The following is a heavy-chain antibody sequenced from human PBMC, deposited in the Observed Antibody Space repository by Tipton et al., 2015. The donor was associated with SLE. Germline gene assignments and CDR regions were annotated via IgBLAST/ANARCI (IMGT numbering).Heavy chain of an antibody. J-gene: IGHJ2*01. CDR3: ARTAGRSVKLWYFDL. V-gene: IGHV4-61*09. D-gene: IGHD5-18*01. CDR2: IYYGGTI. Sequence: TLSLTCTVSGGSISSGSYYWSWIRQPAGKGLEWIGHIYYGGTIYYNPSLNSRVTMSIDTSKNQFSLKLSSVTDVDTAVYYCARTAGRSVKLWYFDLWGRGTLVTVSS. CDR1: GGSISSGSYY.